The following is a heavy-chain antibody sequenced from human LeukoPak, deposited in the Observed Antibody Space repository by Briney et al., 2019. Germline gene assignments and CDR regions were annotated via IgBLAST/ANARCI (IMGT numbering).Heavy chain of an antibody. CDR3: VKDSLERGSLSKYSISWFSHFHH. Sequence: PGGSLRLSCAVSGFNFENYGMHWVRQVPGKGLEWVAGMSWNSATILYADSVQGRFSISGDNAKNSLILQMNSLKTEDTAFYFCVKDSLERGSLSKYSISWFSHFHHWGQGALVTVSS. CDR1: GFNFENYG. CDR2: MSWNSATI. D-gene: IGHD6-13*01. V-gene: IGHV3-9*01. J-gene: IGHJ1*01.